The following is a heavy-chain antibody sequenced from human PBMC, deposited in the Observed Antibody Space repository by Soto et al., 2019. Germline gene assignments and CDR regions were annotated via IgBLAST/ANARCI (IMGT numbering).Heavy chain of an antibody. V-gene: IGHV4-59*01. CDR1: GGSISSYY. J-gene: IGHJ6*02. D-gene: IGHD3-3*01. CDR2: IYYSGST. Sequence: SETLSLTCTVSGGSISSYYWSWIRQPPGKGLEWIGYIYYSGSTNYNPSLKSRVTISVDTSKNQFSLKLSSVTAADTAVYYCARDTPLRVDHSYDFWSGPQNYYGMDVWGQGTTVTV. CDR3: ARDTPLRVDHSYDFWSGPQNYYGMDV.